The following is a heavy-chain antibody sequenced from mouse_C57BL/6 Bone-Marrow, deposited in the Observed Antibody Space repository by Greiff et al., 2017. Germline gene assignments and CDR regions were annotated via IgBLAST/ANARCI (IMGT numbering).Heavy chain of an antibody. J-gene: IGHJ4*01. D-gene: IGHD2-1*01. Sequence: QVQLKQSGPGLVQPSQCLSITCTVSGFSLTSYGVHWVRQSPGKGLEWLGVIWRGGSTDYNAAFISSLSIRKDNTKSQVVFKMNSLQADDTAIYYCARKGGNFRDYYAMDYWGQGTSVTVSS. CDR1: GFSLTSYG. V-gene: IGHV2-2*01. CDR2: IWRGGST. CDR3: ARKGGNFRDYYAMDY.